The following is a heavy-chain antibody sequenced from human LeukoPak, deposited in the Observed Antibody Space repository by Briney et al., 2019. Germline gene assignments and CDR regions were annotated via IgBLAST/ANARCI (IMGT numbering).Heavy chain of an antibody. CDR1: GFTFSSYS. Sequence: GGSLRLSCAASGFTFSSYSMNWVRQAPGKGLEWVSSISSSSSYIYYADSVKGRFTISRDNAKNSLYLQMNSLRAEDTAVYYCARELGSSSNFDYWGQGTLVTVSS. V-gene: IGHV3-21*01. J-gene: IGHJ4*02. CDR3: ARELGSSSNFDY. D-gene: IGHD6-6*01. CDR2: ISSSSSYI.